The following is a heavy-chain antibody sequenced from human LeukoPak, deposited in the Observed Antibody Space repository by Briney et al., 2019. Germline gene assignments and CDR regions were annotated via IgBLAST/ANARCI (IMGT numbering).Heavy chain of an antibody. J-gene: IGHJ4*02. CDR3: HGITMVWGVIIH. D-gene: IGHD3-10*01. CDR2: ISYDGSNK. Sequence: GGSLRLSCAASGFTFSSYAMHWVRQAPGKGLEWVAVISYDGSNKYYADSVKGRFTISRDNSKNTLYLQMNSLRAEDTAVYYCHGITMVWGVIIHWGQGTLVTVSS. CDR1: GFTFSSYA. V-gene: IGHV3-30*04.